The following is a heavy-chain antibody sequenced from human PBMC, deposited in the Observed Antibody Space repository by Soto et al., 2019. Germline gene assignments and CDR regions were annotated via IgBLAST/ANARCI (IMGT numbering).Heavy chain of an antibody. CDR1: GFTFSSYA. Sequence: DVQLLESGGGLVQPEGSLRLSCAASGFTFSSYAMGWVRQGPGKGLEWVAVVSIGGSTHYADSVRGRFTISRDNSKNTLSLQRNSLTAEDTAVYFCAKRRGAGGHFDYWGQEPWSPSP. CDR3: AKRRGAGGHFDY. V-gene: IGHV3-23*01. CDR2: VSIGGST. J-gene: IGHJ4*01. D-gene: IGHD2-15*01.